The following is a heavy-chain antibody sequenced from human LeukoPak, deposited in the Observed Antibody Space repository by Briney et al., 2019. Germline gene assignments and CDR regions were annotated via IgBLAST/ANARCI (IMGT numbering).Heavy chain of an antibody. CDR3: ARHERDGYNHGGADY. V-gene: IGHV4-39*01. J-gene: IGHJ4*02. CDR1: GGSISSSSYY. D-gene: IGHD5-24*01. CDR2: IYYSGIT. Sequence: SETLSLXCTVSGGSISSSSYYWGWIRQPPGKGLEWIGSIYYSGITYYNPSLKSRVTISVDTSKNQFSLKLSSVTAADTAVYYCARHERDGYNHGGADYWGQGTLVTVSS.